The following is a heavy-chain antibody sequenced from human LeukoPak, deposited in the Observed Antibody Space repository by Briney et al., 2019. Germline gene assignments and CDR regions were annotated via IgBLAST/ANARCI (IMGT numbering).Heavy chain of an antibody. Sequence: GGSLRLSCAASGFTFSDYYMSWIRQAPGKGLEWVSYISSSGSTIYYADSVKGRFTISRDNAKNSPYLQMNSLRAEDTAVYYCARMGYCSSTSCPPLTRMDVWGQGTTVTVCS. CDR2: ISSSGSTI. CDR3: ARMGYCSSTSCPPLTRMDV. J-gene: IGHJ6*02. CDR1: GFTFSDYY. D-gene: IGHD2-2*01. V-gene: IGHV3-11*04.